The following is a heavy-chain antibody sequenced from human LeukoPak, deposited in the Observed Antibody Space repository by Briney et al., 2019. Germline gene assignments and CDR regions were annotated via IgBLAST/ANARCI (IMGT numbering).Heavy chain of an antibody. CDR1: GFTFRSYA. CDR2: ISGSGGST. CDR3: AKEILPASTFFDP. V-gene: IGHV3-23*01. Sequence: GGSLGLSCAASGFTFRSYAVSWVRQAPGKGLEWISAISGSGGSTYYADSVKGRFTISRDNSKKTLYVQMNSLRAEDTAVYYCAKEILPASTFFDPWGQGTLVTVSS. D-gene: IGHD2-2*01. J-gene: IGHJ5*02.